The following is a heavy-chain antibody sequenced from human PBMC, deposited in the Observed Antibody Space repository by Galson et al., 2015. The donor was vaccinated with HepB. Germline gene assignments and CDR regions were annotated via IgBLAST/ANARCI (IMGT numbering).Heavy chain of an antibody. CDR1: GYTFTGYY. D-gene: IGHD3-10*01. V-gene: IGHV1-2*02. J-gene: IGHJ3*02. CDR3: AGMGIGVGDDAFDI. CDR2: INPNSGGT. Sequence: SVKVSCKASGYTFTGYYMHWVRQAPGQGLEWMGWINPNSGGTNYAQKFQSRVTMTRDTSISTAYMELSRLRSDDTAVYYCAGMGIGVGDDAFDIWGQGTMVTVSS.